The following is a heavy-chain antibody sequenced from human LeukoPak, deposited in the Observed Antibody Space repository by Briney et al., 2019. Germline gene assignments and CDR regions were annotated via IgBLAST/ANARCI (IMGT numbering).Heavy chain of an antibody. V-gene: IGHV1-8*01. CDR3: TGRHYDFWSGLKSLDYFDY. Sequence: ASVKVSCKASGYTFTSYDINWVRQATGQGLEWMGWMNPNSGDTGYAQKFQGRVTMTRNTSISTAYMELSSLRSEDTAVYYCTGRHYDFWSGLKSLDYFDYWGQGTLVTVSS. D-gene: IGHD3-3*01. CDR2: MNPNSGDT. CDR1: GYTFTSYD. J-gene: IGHJ4*02.